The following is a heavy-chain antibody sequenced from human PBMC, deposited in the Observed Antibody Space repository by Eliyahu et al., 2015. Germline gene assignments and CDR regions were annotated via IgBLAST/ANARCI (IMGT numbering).Heavy chain of an antibody. CDR1: GFTVSSNY. CDR3: AREGSGSRPMDV. Sequence: EVQLVETGGGLIQPGGSLRLSCAASGFTVSSNYMSWVRQAPGKGLEWVSVIYSGDSTYYADSVKGRFTISRDNSKNTLYLQMNSLRAEDTAVYYCAREGSGSRPMDVWGKGTTVTVSS. V-gene: IGHV3-53*02. CDR2: IYSGDST. J-gene: IGHJ6*04. D-gene: IGHD1-26*01.